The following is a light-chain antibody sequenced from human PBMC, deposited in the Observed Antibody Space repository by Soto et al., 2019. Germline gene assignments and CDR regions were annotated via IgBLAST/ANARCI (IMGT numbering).Light chain of an antibody. CDR1: QGISNY. V-gene: IGKV1-9*01. J-gene: IGKJ5*01. Sequence: DIQLTQSPSFLSASVGDRVTITCRASQGISNYLAWYQQRPGKAPNLLIYTASTLQSEVTSRFSGSGSGTEFTLTISSLQPEDFATYYCQQRHSYPITFGQGTRLEIK. CDR2: TAS. CDR3: QQRHSYPIT.